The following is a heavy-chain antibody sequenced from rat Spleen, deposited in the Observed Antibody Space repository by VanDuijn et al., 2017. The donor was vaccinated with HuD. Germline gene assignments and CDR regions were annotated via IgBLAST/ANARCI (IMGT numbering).Heavy chain of an antibody. J-gene: IGHJ2*01. V-gene: IGHV5-29*01. CDR2: ISYDGSST. CDR1: GFTFSDYY. D-gene: IGHD1-2*01. Sequence: EVQLVESDGGLVQPGRSLKLSCAASGFTFSDYYMAWVRQAPTKGLEWVATISYDGSSTYYRDSVKGRFSISRDNARSTLSLQMDSLRSEDTATYYCARRLYDYFDYWGQGVMVTVSS. CDR3: ARRLYDYFDY.